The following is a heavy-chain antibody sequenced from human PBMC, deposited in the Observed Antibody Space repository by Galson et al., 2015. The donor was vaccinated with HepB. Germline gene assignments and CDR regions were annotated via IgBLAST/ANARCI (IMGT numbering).Heavy chain of an antibody. V-gene: IGHV3-53*03. J-gene: IGHJ4*02. D-gene: IGHD3-22*01. Sequence: DSVKGRFTISRDNSKNTVYLQMNSLRAEDTAVYYCARIGMQVVVINAWGQGTPVTVSS. CDR3: ARIGMQVVVINA.